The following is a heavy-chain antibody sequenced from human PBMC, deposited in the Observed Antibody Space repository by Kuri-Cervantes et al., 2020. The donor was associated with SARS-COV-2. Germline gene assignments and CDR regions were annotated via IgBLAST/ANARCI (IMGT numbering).Heavy chain of an antibody. CDR2: ISGSGGST. CDR1: GFTFSSYA. D-gene: IGHD2-15*01. CDR3: ARGNIVVVVAATLVPYRWFDP. J-gene: IGHJ5*02. V-gene: IGHV3-23*01. Sequence: GESLKISCAASGFTFSSYAMSWVRQAPGKGLEWVSAISGSGGSTYYADSVKGRFTISRDNAKNSLYLQMNSLRAADTAVYYCARGNIVVVVAATLVPYRWFDPWGQGTLVTVSS.